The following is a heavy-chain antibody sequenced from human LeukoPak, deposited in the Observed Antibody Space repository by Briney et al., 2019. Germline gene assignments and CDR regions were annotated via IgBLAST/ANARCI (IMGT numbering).Heavy chain of an antibody. V-gene: IGHV3-23*01. D-gene: IGHD6-13*01. CDR1: GFTFSDYY. Sequence: GGSLRLSCAASGFTFSDYYMSWIRQAPGKGLEWVSAISGSGDSTYYGDSVKGRFTISRDNSKNTLYLQMNSLRAEDTAVYYCAKTRPLDSSSWSHGDYWGQGTLVTVPS. CDR2: ISGSGDST. CDR3: AKTRPLDSSSWSHGDY. J-gene: IGHJ4*02.